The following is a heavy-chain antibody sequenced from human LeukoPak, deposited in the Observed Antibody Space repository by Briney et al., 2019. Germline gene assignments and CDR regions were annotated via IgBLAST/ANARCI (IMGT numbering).Heavy chain of an antibody. V-gene: IGHV4-39*07. CDR1: GGSISSSSYY. CDR3: ARRVIVVAGDAFDI. D-gene: IGHD3-22*01. J-gene: IGHJ3*02. CDR2: IYQSGST. Sequence: SETLCLTCTVSGGSISSSSYYWGWIRQPPGKGLEWIGEIYQSGSTNYNPSLQSRVTISVDKSKNQFSLKLSSVTAADTAVYYCARRVIVVAGDAFDIWGQGTMVTVSS.